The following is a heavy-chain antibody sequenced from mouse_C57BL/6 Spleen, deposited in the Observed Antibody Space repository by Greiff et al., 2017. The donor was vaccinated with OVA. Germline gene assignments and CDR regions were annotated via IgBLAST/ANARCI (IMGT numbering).Heavy chain of an antibody. Sequence: VHVKQSGAELVKPGASVKLSCTASGFNITDYYMHWVKQRTEQGLEWIGRIDPEDGETKYAPKFQGKATITADTSSNTAYLQLSSLTSEDTAVYYCALYYGSSYGDMDDWGKGTSVTVSS. CDR1: GFNITDYY. CDR2: IDPEDGET. CDR3: ALYYGSSYGDMDD. D-gene: IGHD1-1*01. V-gene: IGHV14-2*01. J-gene: IGHJ4*01.